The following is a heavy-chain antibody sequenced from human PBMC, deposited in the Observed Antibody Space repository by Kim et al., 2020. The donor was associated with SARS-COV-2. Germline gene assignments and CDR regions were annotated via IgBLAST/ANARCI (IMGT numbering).Heavy chain of an antibody. CDR2: IFYGGDT. Sequence: SETLSLTCTVSSDSFSAYYWSWIRHLPGKGLEWIGYIFYGGDTNYNPSLKSRVTISLDTSRNQFSLDLTSVTDADTAVSYCARSEERARWHQFDYWGQG. CDR1: SDSFSAYY. V-gene: IGHV4-59*01. CDR3: ARSEERARWHQFDY. J-gene: IGHJ4*02. D-gene: IGHD1-26*01.